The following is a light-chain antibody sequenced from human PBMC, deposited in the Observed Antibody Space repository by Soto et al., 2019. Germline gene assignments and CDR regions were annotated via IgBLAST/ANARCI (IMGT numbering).Light chain of an antibody. Sequence: DIQMTQSPSSLSASVGDTISITCRSFQTISKSLNWYQQRPGKAPKLLIFGASTLHNGVPPRFSGLWSGTHFTLTIINLQPEDAAAYYCQQSYSVPYTFGQGTKVDIK. J-gene: IGKJ2*01. CDR3: QQSYSVPYT. CDR1: QTISKS. CDR2: GAS. V-gene: IGKV1-39*01.